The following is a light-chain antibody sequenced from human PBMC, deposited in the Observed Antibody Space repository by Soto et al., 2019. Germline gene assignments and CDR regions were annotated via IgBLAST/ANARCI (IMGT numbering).Light chain of an antibody. J-gene: IGKJ1*01. Sequence: QMTQSPSSLSASGGERIIITWRASRDVGSDVSWYQQKPGQAPKLLIYAASNLYTGVPSRFSGSRSGTEFTLTISSLQPADFASYYCLQDYGDSWTFGQGTKVDIK. CDR1: RDVGSD. CDR2: AAS. CDR3: LQDYGDSWT. V-gene: IGKV1-6*01.